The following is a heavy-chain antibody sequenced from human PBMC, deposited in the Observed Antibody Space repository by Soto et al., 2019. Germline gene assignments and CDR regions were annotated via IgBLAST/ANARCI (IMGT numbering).Heavy chain of an antibody. Sequence: ASVKVSCKASGYTFTSYYINWVRQATGQGLEWMGWMNPNSGNTGYAQKFQGRVTMTRNTSISTAYMELSSLRSEDTAVYYCASGDSSGYYYDYWGQGTLVTVSS. D-gene: IGHD3-22*01. CDR1: GYTFTSYY. V-gene: IGHV1-8*01. J-gene: IGHJ4*02. CDR3: ASGDSSGYYYDY. CDR2: MNPNSGNT.